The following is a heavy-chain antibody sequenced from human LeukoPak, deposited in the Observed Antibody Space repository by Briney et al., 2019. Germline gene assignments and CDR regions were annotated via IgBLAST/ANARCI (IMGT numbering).Heavy chain of an antibody. CDR2: IIPILGIA. D-gene: IGHD3-9*01. V-gene: IGHV1-69*04. J-gene: IGHJ4*02. CDR1: GGTFSSYA. CDR3: ARGGLTGDFDY. Sequence: ASVKVSCKASGGTFSSYAISWVRQAPGQGLGWMGRIIPILGIANYAQKFQGRVTITADKSTSTAYMELSSLRSEDTAVYYCARGGLTGDFDYWGQGTLVTVSS.